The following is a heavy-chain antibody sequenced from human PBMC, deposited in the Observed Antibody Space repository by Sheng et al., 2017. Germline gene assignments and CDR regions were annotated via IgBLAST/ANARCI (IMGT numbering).Heavy chain of an antibody. J-gene: IGHJ3*02. Sequence: QVQLVQSGAEVKKPGSSVKVSCKASGGTFSSYTISWVRQAPGQGLEWMGRIIPILGIANYAQKFQGRVTITADKPTSTAYMELSSLRSEDTAVYYCARDSRYDFWRASGAFDIWGQGTMVTVSS. D-gene: IGHD3-3*01. CDR2: IIPILGIA. V-gene: IGHV1-69*08. CDR3: ARDSRYDFWRASGAFDI. CDR1: GGTFSSYT.